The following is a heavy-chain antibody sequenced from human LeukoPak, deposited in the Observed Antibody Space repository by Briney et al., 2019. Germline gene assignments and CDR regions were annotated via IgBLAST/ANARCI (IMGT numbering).Heavy chain of an antibody. CDR2: ISYDGSNK. V-gene: IGHV3-30*18. J-gene: IGHJ4*02. Sequence: GGSLRLSCAASGFTFSSYGMHWVRQAPGKGLEWVAVISYDGSNKYYADSVKGRFTISRDNSKNTLYLQMNSLRAEDTAVYYCAKEDCSGGSCYGAPEGDYWGQGTLVTVSS. CDR3: AKEDCSGGSCYGAPEGDY. CDR1: GFTFSSYG. D-gene: IGHD2-15*01.